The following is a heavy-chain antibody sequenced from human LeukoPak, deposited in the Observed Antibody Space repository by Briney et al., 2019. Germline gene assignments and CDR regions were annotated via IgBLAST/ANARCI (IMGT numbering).Heavy chain of an antibody. D-gene: IGHD4-11*01. CDR2: IFSTGST. J-gene: IGHJ4*02. Sequence: SETLSLTCTVSGGPISNYYWSWIRQPPGKGLEWVGYIFSTGSTNYNPSLKSRVTISVDTSKNQFSLNLNSVTAADTAVYYCARDYIPDYSFDYWGQGTLVTVSS. V-gene: IGHV4-59*08. CDR1: GGPISNYY. CDR3: ARDYIPDYSFDY.